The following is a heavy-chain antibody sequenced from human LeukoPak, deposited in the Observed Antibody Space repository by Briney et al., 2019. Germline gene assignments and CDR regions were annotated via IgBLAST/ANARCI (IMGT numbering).Heavy chain of an antibody. CDR2: ISGSSTTI. CDR3: ARDQDWAFDY. V-gene: IGHV3-48*01. D-gene: IGHD3/OR15-3a*01. CDR1: GFSFSSHS. J-gene: IGHJ4*02. Sequence: PGGSLRLSCAASGFSFSSHSMNWVRQAPGKGLKWVSYISGSSTTIDYADSAKGRFIISRDNAKKSLYLQMNNLRAEDTAVYYCARDQDWAFDYWGQGILVTVSS.